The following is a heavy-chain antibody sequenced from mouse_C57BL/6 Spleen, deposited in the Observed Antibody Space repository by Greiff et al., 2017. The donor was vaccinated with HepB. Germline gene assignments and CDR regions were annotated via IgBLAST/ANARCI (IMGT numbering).Heavy chain of an antibody. J-gene: IGHJ3*01. CDR2: IDPENGDT. D-gene: IGHD1-1*01. CDR3: TKANPWFAY. V-gene: IGHV14-4*01. Sequence: EVQLQQSGAELVRPGASVKLSCTASGFNIKDDYMHWVKQRPEQGLEWIGWIDPENGDTEYASKFQGKAPITADTSSNTAYLQLSSLTSEDTAVYYCTKANPWFAYWGQGTLVTVSA. CDR1: GFNIKDDY.